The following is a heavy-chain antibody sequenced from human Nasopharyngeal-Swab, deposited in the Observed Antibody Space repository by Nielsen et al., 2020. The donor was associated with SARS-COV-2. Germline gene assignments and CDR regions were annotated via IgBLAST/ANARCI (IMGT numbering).Heavy chain of an antibody. V-gene: IGHV3-64*01. D-gene: IGHD2-21*01. CDR3: ARERCGGDCYSDY. CDR1: GFTFSGYA. J-gene: IGHJ4*02. CDR2: ISSDGRST. Sequence: GGSLRLSCAASGFTFSGYAMYWVRQAPGKGLEYVSLISSDGRSTYYANSMKGKFTASRDNSKNTLYLQMGSLRAEDMAVYYCARERCGGDCYSDYWGQGTLVTVSS.